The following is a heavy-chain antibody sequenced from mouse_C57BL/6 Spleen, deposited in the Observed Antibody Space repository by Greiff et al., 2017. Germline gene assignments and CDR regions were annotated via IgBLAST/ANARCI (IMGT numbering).Heavy chain of an antibody. Sequence: VQLQQPGAELVMPGASVKLSCKASGYTFTSYWMHWVKQRPGQGLEWIGEIDPSDSYTNYNQKFKGKSTLTVDKSSSTAYMQLSSLTSEDSAVYYCARKVDYYGSSYEYFDYWGQGTTLTVAS. CDR3: ARKVDYYGSSYEYFDY. CDR2: IDPSDSYT. CDR1: GYTFTSYW. D-gene: IGHD1-1*01. V-gene: IGHV1-69*01. J-gene: IGHJ2*01.